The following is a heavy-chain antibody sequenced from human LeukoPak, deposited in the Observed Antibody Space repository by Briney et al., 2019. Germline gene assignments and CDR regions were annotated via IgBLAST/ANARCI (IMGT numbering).Heavy chain of an antibody. CDR2: ISGSGGST. D-gene: IGHD2-21*02. CDR3: ANILAYCGGDCYPRDY. J-gene: IGHJ4*02. Sequence: GRSLRLACAASGFTFSSYGMGWVSQAPGEGLEWVSAISGSGGSTYYADSVKGRFTISRDNSKNTLYLQMNSLRAEDTAVYNCANILAYCGGDCYPRDYWGQGTLVTVSS. CDR1: GFTFSSYG. V-gene: IGHV3-23*01.